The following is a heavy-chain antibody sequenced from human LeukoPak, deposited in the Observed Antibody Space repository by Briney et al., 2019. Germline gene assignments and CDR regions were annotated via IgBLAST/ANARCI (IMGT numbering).Heavy chain of an antibody. CDR1: GYSFTNYW. CDR3: ARPARGYYGSGSYVDY. CDR2: IYPGDSDT. Sequence: GAALKISCKGSGYSFTNYWIGWVRQMPGKGLEWMGIIYPGDSDTRYYPSFQGQVTISADKSISTAYLQWSSLKASDTSIYYCARPARGYYGSGSYVDYWGQGTLVTVSS. D-gene: IGHD3-10*01. J-gene: IGHJ4*02. V-gene: IGHV5-51*01.